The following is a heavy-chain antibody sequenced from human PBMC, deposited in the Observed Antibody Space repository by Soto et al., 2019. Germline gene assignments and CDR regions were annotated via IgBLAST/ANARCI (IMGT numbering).Heavy chain of an antibody. CDR1: GFTFSSYA. V-gene: IGHV3-23*01. D-gene: IGHD1-26*01. CDR3: AKLPWEVAPS. J-gene: IGHJ5*02. Sequence: SGFTFSSYAMCWVRQTPGKGLEWVSSISVSGDRTFYADSVKGRFTISRDNFRNTLHLQMNSLRAEDTAVYYCAKLPWEVAPSWGQGTLVTVSS. CDR2: ISVSGDRT.